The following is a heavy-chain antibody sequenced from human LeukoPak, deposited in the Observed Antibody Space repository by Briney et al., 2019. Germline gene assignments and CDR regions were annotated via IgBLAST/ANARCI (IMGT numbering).Heavy chain of an antibody. D-gene: IGHD2-2*01. CDR2: INPNSGGT. Sequence: ASVKVSCKASGYTFTGYYMHWVRQAPGQGLEWMGWINPNSGGTNYAQKFQGRVTMTRDTSISTAYMELSRLRSHDTAVYYCARAAAASSPTQFHYWGQGTLVTVSS. V-gene: IGHV1-2*02. CDR3: ARAAAASSPTQFHY. J-gene: IGHJ4*02. CDR1: GYTFTGYY.